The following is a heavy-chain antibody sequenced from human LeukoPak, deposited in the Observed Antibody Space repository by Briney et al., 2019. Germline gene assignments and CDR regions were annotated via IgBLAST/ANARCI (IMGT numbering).Heavy chain of an antibody. Sequence: PSETLSLTCAVYGGSFSGYYWSWTRQPPGKGLEWIGEINHSGSTNYNPSLKSRVTISVDTSKNQFSLKLSSVTAADTAVYYCARGGITMVRGVNGHTYNWFDPWGQGTLVTVSS. CDR3: ARGGITMVRGVNGHTYNWFDP. CDR1: GGSFSGYY. D-gene: IGHD3-10*01. V-gene: IGHV4-34*01. J-gene: IGHJ5*02. CDR2: INHSGST.